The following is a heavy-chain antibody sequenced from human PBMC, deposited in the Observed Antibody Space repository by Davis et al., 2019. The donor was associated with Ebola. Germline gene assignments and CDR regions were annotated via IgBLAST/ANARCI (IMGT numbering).Heavy chain of an antibody. CDR1: GFTFSSYS. V-gene: IGHV3-21*01. Sequence: GGSLRLSCAASGFTFSSYSMNWVRQAPGKGLEWVSSISSSSSYIYYADSVKGRFTISRDNAKNSLYLQMNSLKAEDTAVYYCARALTYYYDSSPVDYWGQGTLVTVSS. CDR2: ISSSSSYI. J-gene: IGHJ4*02. CDR3: ARALTYYYDSSPVDY. D-gene: IGHD3-22*01.